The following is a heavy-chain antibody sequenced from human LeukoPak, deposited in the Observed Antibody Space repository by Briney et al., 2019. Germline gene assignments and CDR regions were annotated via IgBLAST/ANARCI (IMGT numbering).Heavy chain of an antibody. Sequence: GASVKVSCKVSGYTLTELSMHWVRQAPGKGLEWMGGFDPEDGETIYAQKLQGRVTMTTDTSTSTAYMELRSLRSDDTAVYYCARDPKRGTDAFDIWGQGTMVTVSS. V-gene: IGHV1-24*01. CDR1: GYTLTELS. D-gene: IGHD1-1*01. CDR3: ARDPKRGTDAFDI. CDR2: FDPEDGET. J-gene: IGHJ3*02.